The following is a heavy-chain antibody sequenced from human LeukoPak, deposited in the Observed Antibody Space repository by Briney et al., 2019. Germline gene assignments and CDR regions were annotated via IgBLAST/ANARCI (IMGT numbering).Heavy chain of an antibody. V-gene: IGHV3-74*01. CDR1: GFIFSSYW. Sequence: GGFLRLSCAASGFIFSSYWMHWVRQAPGKGLVWVSRINSDGSSTSYADSVKGRFTISRDNAKNTLYLQMNSLRAEDTAVYYCARDLQAHSGSYSFDYWGQGTLVTVSS. J-gene: IGHJ4*02. D-gene: IGHD1-26*01. CDR2: INSDGSST. CDR3: ARDLQAHSGSYSFDY.